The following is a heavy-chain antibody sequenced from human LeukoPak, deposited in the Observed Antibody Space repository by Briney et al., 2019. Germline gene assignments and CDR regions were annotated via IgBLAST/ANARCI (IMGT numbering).Heavy chain of an antibody. CDR1: GFTFSNYR. CDR2: ISNASTDM. Sequence: GGSLRLSCAASGFTFSNYRMGWVRQAPGRGLEWVSTISNASTDMYYADSVKGRFTISRDNAKNSLFLQMNSLRAEDTAVYYCARDWGYWGQGALVTVSS. D-gene: IGHD3-22*01. CDR3: ARDWGY. J-gene: IGHJ4*02. V-gene: IGHV3-21*01.